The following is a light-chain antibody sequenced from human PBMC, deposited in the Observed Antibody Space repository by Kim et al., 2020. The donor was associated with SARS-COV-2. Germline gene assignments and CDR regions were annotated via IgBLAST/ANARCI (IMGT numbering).Light chain of an antibody. Sequence: ARRKTATMNREGNNNANKTVHWYQQKPGQAPLVVIHYDTDRSSGIPERFSGTKSGNTANLTMSRVEAGDDADYYCQVWDSSSDHLVFGGGTQLTVL. V-gene: IGLV3-21*04. CDR2: YDT. J-gene: IGLJ3*02. CDR1: NNANKT. CDR3: QVWDSSSDHLV.